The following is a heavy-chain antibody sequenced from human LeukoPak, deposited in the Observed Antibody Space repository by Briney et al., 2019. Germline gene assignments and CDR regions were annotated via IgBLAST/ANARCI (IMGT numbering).Heavy chain of an antibody. CDR1: GGSISSGGHY. V-gene: IGHV4-31*03. CDR2: IYYSGST. J-gene: IGHJ6*02. D-gene: IGHD2-2*01. CDR3: ARDIVVVPAANYYYYGMDV. Sequence: SETLSLTCTVSGGSISSGGHYWSWIRQHPGKGLEWIGYIYYSGSTYYNPSLKSRVTISVDTSKNQFSLKLSSVTAADTAVYYCARDIVVVPAANYYYYGMDVWGQGTTVTVSS.